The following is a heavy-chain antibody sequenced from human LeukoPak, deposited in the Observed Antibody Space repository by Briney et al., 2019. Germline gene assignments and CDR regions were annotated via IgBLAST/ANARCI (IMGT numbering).Heavy chain of an antibody. V-gene: IGHV4-4*07. CDR1: GGSISSYY. J-gene: IGHJ5*02. CDR3: ARDHLVSRWFDP. CDR2: IYTSGST. D-gene: IGHD2/OR15-2a*01. Sequence: SETLSLTCTVSGGSISSYYWRWIRQPAGKGLEWIGRIYTSGSTNYNPSLKSRVTMSVDTSKNQFSLKLSSVTAADTAVYYCARDHLVSRWFDPWGQGTLVTVSS.